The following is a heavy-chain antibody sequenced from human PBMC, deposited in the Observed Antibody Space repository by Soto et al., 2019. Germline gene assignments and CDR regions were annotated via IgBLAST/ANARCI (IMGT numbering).Heavy chain of an antibody. Sequence: PXGSLRLSCAASGFTFTSYTMNWVRQAPGKGLEWVSSITTSSSYRYYSGSVKGRFTISRDNAKNSLFLQMNSLRAEDTAVYYCVRGEVPADWGQGTLVTVSS. D-gene: IGHD1-26*01. J-gene: IGHJ4*02. V-gene: IGHV3-21*01. CDR2: ITTSSSYR. CDR1: GFTFTSYT. CDR3: VRGEVPAD.